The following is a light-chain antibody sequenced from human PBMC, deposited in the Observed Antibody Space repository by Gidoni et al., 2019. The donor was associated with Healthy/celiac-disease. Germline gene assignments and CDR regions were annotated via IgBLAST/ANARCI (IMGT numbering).Light chain of an antibody. V-gene: IGKV1-33*01. CDR3: QQYATLPVT. J-gene: IGKJ3*01. CDR2: DAS. CDR1: HDISNY. Sequence: VRMTDAPSSLCASGGDRVTITCQASHDISNYLNWYQQKPGKAPKLLIYDASNLETGVPSRFSGSGSGTDFTFTISILQPKDIATYYCQQYATLPVTFXRXTKVDIK.